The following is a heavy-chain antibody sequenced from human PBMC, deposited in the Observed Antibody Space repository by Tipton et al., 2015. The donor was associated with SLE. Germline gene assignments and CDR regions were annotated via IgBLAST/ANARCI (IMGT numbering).Heavy chain of an antibody. Sequence: LRLSCAASGFTFDDYAMHWVRQPPGKGLEWIGYIYHSGSTYYNPSLKSRVTISVDRSKNQFSLKLSSVTAADTAVYYCAREYDSSGWGAFDIWGQGTMVTVSS. CDR1: GFTFDDYA. J-gene: IGHJ3*02. CDR3: AREYDSSGWGAFDI. CDR2: IYHSGST. D-gene: IGHD3-22*01. V-gene: IGHV4-30-2*01.